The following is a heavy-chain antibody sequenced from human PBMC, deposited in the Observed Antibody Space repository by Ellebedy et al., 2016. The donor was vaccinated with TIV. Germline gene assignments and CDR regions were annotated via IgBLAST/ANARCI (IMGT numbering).Heavy chain of an antibody. Sequence: AASVKVSCKASGGTFSSYAISWVRQAPGQGLEWMGRIIPILGIANYAQKFQGRVTITADKSTSTAYMELSSLRSEDTAVYYCARQSITIFGVVETATTPTDYWGQGTLVTVSS. D-gene: IGHD3-3*01. CDR3: ARQSITIFGVVETATTPTDY. V-gene: IGHV1-69*04. J-gene: IGHJ4*02. CDR1: GGTFSSYA. CDR2: IIPILGIA.